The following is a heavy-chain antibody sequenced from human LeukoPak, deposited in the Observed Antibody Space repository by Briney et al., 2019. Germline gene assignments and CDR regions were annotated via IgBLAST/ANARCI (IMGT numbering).Heavy chain of an antibody. Sequence: ASVKVSCKVSGYTLTELSMHWVRQAPGKGLEWMGGFDPEDGETIYAQKFQGRVTMTEDTSTDTAYIELSSLRSEDTAVYYCATVHPGYSSSWYGGYWGQGTLVTVSS. V-gene: IGHV1-24*01. CDR1: GYTLTELS. CDR3: ATVHPGYSSSWYGGY. CDR2: FDPEDGET. D-gene: IGHD6-13*01. J-gene: IGHJ4*02.